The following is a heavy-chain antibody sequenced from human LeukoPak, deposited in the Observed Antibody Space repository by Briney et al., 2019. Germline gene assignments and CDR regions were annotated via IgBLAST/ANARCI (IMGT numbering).Heavy chain of an antibody. CDR3: ARDQLGGYYYDY. D-gene: IGHD3-22*01. CDR2: IYYSGST. V-gene: IGHV4-59*01. J-gene: IGHJ4*02. CDR1: GGSISSYY. Sequence: SETLSLTCTVSGGSISSYYWSWIRQPPGKGLEWIGDIYYSGSTNYNPSLKSRVTISVDTSKNQFSLKLSSVTAADTAVYYCARDQLGGYYYDYWGQGTLVTVSS.